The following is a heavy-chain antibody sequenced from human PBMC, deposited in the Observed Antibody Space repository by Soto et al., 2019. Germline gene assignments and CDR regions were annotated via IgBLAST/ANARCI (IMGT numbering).Heavy chain of an antibody. CDR3: AKDLLPYSSSWRGFDY. J-gene: IGHJ4*02. Sequence: GGSLRLSCAASGFTFSSYAMSWVRQAPGKGLEWVSAISGSGGSTYYADSVKGRFTISRDNSKNTLYLQMNSLRAEDTAVYYCAKDLLPYSSSWRGFDYWGQGTLVTVSS. CDR1: GFTFSSYA. V-gene: IGHV3-23*01. CDR2: ISGSGGST. D-gene: IGHD6-13*01.